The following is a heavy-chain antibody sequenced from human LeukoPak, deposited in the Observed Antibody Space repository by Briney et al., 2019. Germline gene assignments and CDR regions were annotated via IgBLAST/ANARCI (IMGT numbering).Heavy chain of an antibody. J-gene: IGHJ4*02. CDR2: INPSGGTT. CDR1: GYAFTSNY. D-gene: IGHD1-26*01. Sequence: ASVKASCKASGYAFTSNYLHWLRQAPGQGLEWMGIINPSGGTTSYAQKFQGRVTMTTDTSTSTLYMELSALRSDDTAVFYCARAFTSGTLDFWGQGTLVTVSS. V-gene: IGHV1-46*01. CDR3: ARAFTSGTLDF.